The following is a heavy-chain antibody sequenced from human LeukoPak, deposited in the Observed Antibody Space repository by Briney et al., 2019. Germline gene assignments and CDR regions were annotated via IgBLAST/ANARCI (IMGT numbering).Heavy chain of an antibody. D-gene: IGHD3-10*01. CDR2: IYYSGST. CDR1: GGSISSSIYY. V-gene: IGHV4-39*01. Sequence: SETLSLTCTVSGGSISSSIYYWGWIRQPPGKGLEWIGSIYYSGSTYYNPSLKSRVTISVDTSKNQFSLKLSSVTAADTAVYYCATSGIYGSGTYYWFDPWGQGTLVIVSS. J-gene: IGHJ5*02. CDR3: ATSGIYGSGTYYWFDP.